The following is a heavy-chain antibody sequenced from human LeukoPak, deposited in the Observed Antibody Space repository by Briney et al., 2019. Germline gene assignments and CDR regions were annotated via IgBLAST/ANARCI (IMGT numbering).Heavy chain of an antibody. CDR3: ARLLRPGGRKGDAFDI. J-gene: IGHJ3*02. V-gene: IGHV4-59*08. D-gene: IGHD1-26*01. CDR1: GVSISGHH. Sequence: SQTLSLTCTVSGVSISGHHWTWIRQPPGTGLEWIGYFYDSGDFNYNPSLKSRVTIFMDMSNNQFSLTMSSVTAADTAMYYYARLLRPGGRKGDAFDIWGQGTMVTVSS. CDR2: FYDSGDF.